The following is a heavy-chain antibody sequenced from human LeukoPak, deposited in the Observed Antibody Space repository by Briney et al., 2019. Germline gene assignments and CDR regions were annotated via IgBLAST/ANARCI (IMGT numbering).Heavy chain of an antibody. J-gene: IGHJ4*01. CDR2: IKEDGSEK. CDR3: ARLFSSGSGIYPPGY. CDR1: GFTFSSYW. V-gene: IGHV3-7*03. D-gene: IGHD3-10*01. Sequence: PGGSLRLSCAASGFTFSSYWMSWVRQAPGKGLEWVANIKEDGSEKNSVDSVKGRFTISRDNAKNSLYLQMNSLRAEDTAVYYCARLFSSGSGIYPPGYWGHGTLVTVSS.